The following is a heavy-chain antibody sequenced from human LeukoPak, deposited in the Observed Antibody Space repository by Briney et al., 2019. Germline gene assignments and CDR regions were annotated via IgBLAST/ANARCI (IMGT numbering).Heavy chain of an antibody. J-gene: IGHJ6*03. CDR3: ARGSPEILRSYYYYYMDV. D-gene: IGHD4-17*01. CDR2: IYSGGST. CDR1: GFTVSSSY. V-gene: IGHV3-53*01. Sequence: GGSLRLSCAASGFTVSSSYMSWVRQAPGKGLEWVSVIYSGGSTYYADSVKGRFTISRDNSKNTLYLQMNSLRAEDTAAYYCARGSPEILRSYYYYYMDVWGKGTTVTVSS.